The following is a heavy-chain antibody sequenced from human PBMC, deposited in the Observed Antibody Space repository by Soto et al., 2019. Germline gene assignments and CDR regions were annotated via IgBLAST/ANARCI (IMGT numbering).Heavy chain of an antibody. J-gene: IGHJ4*02. CDR2: IYYSGIT. CDR1: GGSISSGDYY. D-gene: IGHD3-3*01. Sequence: SETLSLTCTVSGGSISSGDYYWSWIRQPPGKGLEWIGYIYYSGITYYNPSLKSRVTISVDTSKNQFSLKLSSVTAADTAVYYCARGVKYYDFWSGYNIQFDYWGQGTLVTVSS. V-gene: IGHV4-30-4*01. CDR3: ARGVKYYDFWSGYNIQFDY.